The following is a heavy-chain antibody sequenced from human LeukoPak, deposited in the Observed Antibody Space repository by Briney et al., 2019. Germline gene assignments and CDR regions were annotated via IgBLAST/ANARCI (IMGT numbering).Heavy chain of an antibody. Sequence: ASVKVSCKASGYTFTSYAMNWVRQAPGQGLEWMGWISAYNGNTSYAQKLQGRVTMTTDTSTSTAYMELRSLRSEDTAAYYCASSGSYYKWNWFDPWGQGTLVTVSS. CDR2: ISAYNGNT. D-gene: IGHD3-10*01. J-gene: IGHJ5*02. CDR1: GYTFTSYA. CDR3: ASSGSYYKWNWFDP. V-gene: IGHV1-18*01.